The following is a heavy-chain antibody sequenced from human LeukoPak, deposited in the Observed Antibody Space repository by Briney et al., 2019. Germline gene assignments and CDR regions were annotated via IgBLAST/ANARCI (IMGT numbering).Heavy chain of an antibody. CDR2: INHSGST. CDR3: ARGRGYSSSYQLFDY. V-gene: IGHV4-34*01. Sequence: SETLSLTCAVYGGSFSGYYWSWIRQPPGKGLGWIGEINHSGSTNYNPSLKSRVTISVDTSKNQFSLKLSSVTAADTAVYYCARGRGYSSSYQLFDYWGQGTLVTVSS. CDR1: GGSFSGYY. J-gene: IGHJ4*02. D-gene: IGHD6-6*01.